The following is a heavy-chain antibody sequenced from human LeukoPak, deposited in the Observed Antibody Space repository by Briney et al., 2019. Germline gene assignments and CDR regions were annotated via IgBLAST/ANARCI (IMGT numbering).Heavy chain of an antibody. V-gene: IGHV4-39*01. D-gene: IGHD6-13*01. CDR1: GGSINSSSYY. CDR3: ARHLRGEQQLSGFDY. CDR2: IYHSGYT. J-gene: IGHJ4*02. Sequence: SETLSLTCTVSGGSINSSSYYWGWIRQPPGEALEWIGSIYHSGYTYYNPSLKSRVTISVDTSKSQFSLKLSSVTAADTAVYYCARHLRGEQQLSGFDYWGQGTPVTVSS.